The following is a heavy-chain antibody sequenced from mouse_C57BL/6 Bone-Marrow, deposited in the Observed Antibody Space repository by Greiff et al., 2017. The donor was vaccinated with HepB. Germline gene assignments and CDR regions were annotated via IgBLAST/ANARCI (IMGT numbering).Heavy chain of an antibody. V-gene: IGHV1-82*01. J-gene: IGHJ3*01. CDR3: ASSCYDYDWFAY. CDR1: GYAFSSSW. Sequence: QVQLQQSGPELVKPGASVKISCKASGYAFSSSWMNWVKQRPGKGLEWIGRIYPGDGDTNYNGKFKGKATLTADKSSSTAYMQLSSLTSEDSAVYFCASSCYDYDWFAYWGQGTLVTVSA. D-gene: IGHD2-4*01. CDR2: IYPGDGDT.